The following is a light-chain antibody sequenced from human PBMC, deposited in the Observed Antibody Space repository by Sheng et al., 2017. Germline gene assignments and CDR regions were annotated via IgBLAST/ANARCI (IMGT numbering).Light chain of an antibody. J-gene: IGKJ4*01. V-gene: IGKV3-15*01. CDR3: QQYDKWPLP. CDR2: AAS. Sequence: IVLTQSPDTLSLSPGERATLSCRASQSVTSNYLAWYQQKPGQAPRLLIYAASTRATGIPARFSGSGSGTEFTLTISTLQSEDFAVYYCQQYDKWPLPFGGGTKVEIK. CDR1: QSVTSN.